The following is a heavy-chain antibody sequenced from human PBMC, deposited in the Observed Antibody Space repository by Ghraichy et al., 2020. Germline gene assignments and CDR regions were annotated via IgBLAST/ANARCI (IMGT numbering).Heavy chain of an antibody. D-gene: IGHD2-2*01. V-gene: IGHV4-30-2*01. J-gene: IGHJ4*02. CDR3: ARGGHCSSTTCQILDY. CDR1: GASISSGDYS. Sequence: SETLPLTCAVSGASISSGDYSWSWIRQPPGKGLEWIGYIYQSGSTYYNPSLKSRITIAVDRSKNLFSLRVNTVTAADTAVYYCARGGHCSSTTCQILDYWGQGTLVIVSS. CDR2: IYQSGST.